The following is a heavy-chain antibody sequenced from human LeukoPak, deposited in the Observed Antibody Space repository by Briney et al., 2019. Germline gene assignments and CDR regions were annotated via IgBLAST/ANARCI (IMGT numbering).Heavy chain of an antibody. V-gene: IGHV3-7*03. CDR2: IKEDGTEQ. J-gene: IGHJ4*02. CDR3: AGGEGWTAED. D-gene: IGHD3/OR15-3a*01. CDR1: GFTVSRYW. Sequence: GGSLRLSCAASGFTVSRYWMTWVRQAPGKGLEWVATIKEDGTEQHLVESVQGRFTVSRDNTENSVYLQMNSLRVEDTGVYFCAGGEGWTAEDWGQGTQVIVSS.